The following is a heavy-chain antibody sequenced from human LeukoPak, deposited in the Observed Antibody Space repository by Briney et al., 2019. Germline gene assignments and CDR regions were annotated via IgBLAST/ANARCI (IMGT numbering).Heavy chain of an antibody. D-gene: IGHD1-26*01. CDR1: GYTFTGYY. CDR3: ARYDVGATRYYFDY. V-gene: IGHV1-8*02. J-gene: IGHJ4*02. CDR2: MNPNSGNT. Sequence: ASVKVSCKASGYTFTGYYMHWVRQAPGQGLEWMGWMNPNSGNTGYAQKFQGRVTMTRNTSISTAYMELSSLRSEDTAVYYCARYDVGATRYYFDYWGQGTLVTVSS.